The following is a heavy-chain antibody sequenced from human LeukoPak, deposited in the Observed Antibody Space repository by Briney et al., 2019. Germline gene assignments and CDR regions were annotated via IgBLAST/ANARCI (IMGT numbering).Heavy chain of an antibody. Sequence: GVSLRFSSAASALTFSSYSMNWVRQAPGKGLEWVSSISSRSSYIYYADSVKVRFTISRDKAKNPLYLQMNSLRAEDTAVYYCARSDIAAAGTFDYWGQGT. CDR3: ARSDIAAAGTFDY. CDR1: ALTFSSYS. J-gene: IGHJ4*02. V-gene: IGHV3-21*01. CDR2: ISSRSSYI. D-gene: IGHD6-13*01.